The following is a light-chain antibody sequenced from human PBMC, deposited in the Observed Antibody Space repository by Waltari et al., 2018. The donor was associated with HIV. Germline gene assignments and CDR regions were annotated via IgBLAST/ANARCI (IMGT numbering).Light chain of an antibody. V-gene: IGKV3-11*01. CDR3: QHRVNWVT. J-gene: IGKJ4*01. CDR1: QSVGTY. Sequence: DIVLTKSPATLSLSPGERATLSCRASQSVGTYLVWYQQRPGQPPRLLIHDASNRATGIPARCGGSWSGADFTLTITSLAPDYFAVYCCQHRVNWVTFGAGTRVE. CDR2: DAS.